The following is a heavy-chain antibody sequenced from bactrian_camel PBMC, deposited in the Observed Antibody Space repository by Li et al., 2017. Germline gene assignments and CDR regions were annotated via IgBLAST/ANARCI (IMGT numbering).Heavy chain of an antibody. CDR2: LDDKGAT. V-gene: IGHV3S1*01. D-gene: IGHD2*01. Sequence: HVQLVESGGGLVQPGGSLRLSCAASGFTFSSYWMYWVRQAPGKGREGVAALDDKGATTYADSVKGRFTISRDNAKNTVWLHMNSLKSEDTALYYCATTRRLYGGPGLDYNYWGQGTQVTVS. J-gene: IGHJ4*01. CDR3: ATTRRLYGGPGLDYNY. CDR1: GFTFSSYW.